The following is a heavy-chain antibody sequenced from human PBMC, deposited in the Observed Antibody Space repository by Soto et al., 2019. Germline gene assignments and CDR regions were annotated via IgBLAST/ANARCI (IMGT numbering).Heavy chain of an antibody. CDR1: GGTFSGYT. Sequence: GASVKVSCKTSGGTFSGYTISWVRQAPGQGLEWMGRIIPILGVPNYAQKFQGRVTITADKSTSTVYMELRSLRSEDTAVYYCARSAGSVSDSWGQGTLVTVSS. CDR2: IIPILGVP. J-gene: IGHJ4*02. D-gene: IGHD1-1*01. V-gene: IGHV1-69*02. CDR3: ARSAGSVSDS.